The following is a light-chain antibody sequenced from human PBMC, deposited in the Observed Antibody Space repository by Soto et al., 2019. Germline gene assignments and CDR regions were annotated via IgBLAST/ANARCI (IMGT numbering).Light chain of an antibody. CDR1: SSDVGGYNY. V-gene: IGLV2-14*01. J-gene: IGLJ2*01. Sequence: QSALTQPASVYGSPGQSITISCTGTSSDVGGYNYVSWYRQHPGKAPKLMIYDVNNRPSGVSNRFSGSKSGNTASLTISGLQAEDEGDYYCSSYTSSITLVFGGGTKLTVL. CDR2: DVN. CDR3: SSYTSSITLV.